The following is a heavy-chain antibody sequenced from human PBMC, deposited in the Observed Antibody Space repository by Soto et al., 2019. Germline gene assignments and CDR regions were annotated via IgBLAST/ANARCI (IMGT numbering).Heavy chain of an antibody. Sequence: SVKVSCKASGGTFSSYAISWVRQAPGQGLEWMGGIIPIFGTANYAQKFQGRVTITADKSTSTAYMELSSLRSEDTAVYYCARERRDTIFGVVIFDYWGQGTLVTVSS. J-gene: IGHJ4*02. CDR3: ARERRDTIFGVVIFDY. D-gene: IGHD3-3*01. CDR2: IIPIFGTA. V-gene: IGHV1-69*06. CDR1: GGTFSSYA.